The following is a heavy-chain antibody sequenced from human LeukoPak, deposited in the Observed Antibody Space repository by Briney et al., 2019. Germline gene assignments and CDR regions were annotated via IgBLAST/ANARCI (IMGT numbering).Heavy chain of an antibody. CDR3: ARVARVTAIPRSDY. D-gene: IGHD2-21*02. CDR1: GGSISSGGYY. V-gene: IGHV4-31*03. Sequence: SETLSLTCTVSGGSISSGGYYWSWIRQHPGKGLEWIGYIYYSGSTYYNPSLKSRVTISVDTSKNQFSLKLSSVTAADTAVYYCARVARVTAIPRSDYWGQGTLVTVSS. J-gene: IGHJ4*02. CDR2: IYYSGST.